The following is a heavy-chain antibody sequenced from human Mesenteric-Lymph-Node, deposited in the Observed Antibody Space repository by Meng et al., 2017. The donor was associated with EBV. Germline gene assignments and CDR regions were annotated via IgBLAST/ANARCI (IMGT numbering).Heavy chain of an antibody. Sequence: QLQQLPWGAGLFKPSEPLSLTCAVSGGSFSGFYWSWIRQSPGKGLEWIGEINHRRDTNYHPSLKSRVTISLDASKNQFSLKLTSVTAADTAVYYCGGGYISGVPDFDYWGQGTLVTVSS. V-gene: IGHV4-34*01. CDR1: GGSFSGFY. D-gene: IGHD3-10*01. CDR3: GGGYISGVPDFDY. CDR2: INHRRDT. J-gene: IGHJ4*02.